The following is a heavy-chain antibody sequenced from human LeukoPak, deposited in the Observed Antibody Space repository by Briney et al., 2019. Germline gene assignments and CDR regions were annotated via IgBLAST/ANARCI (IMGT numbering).Heavy chain of an antibody. CDR2: IYSGGST. CDR3: ARFQHYYYYGMDV. D-gene: IGHD3-16*01. Sequence: GGSLRLSCAASGFTVSSNYMSWVRQAPGKGLEWVSVIYSGGSTYYADSVKGQFTISRDNSKNTLYLQMNSLRAEDTAVYYCARFQHYYYYGMDVWGQGTTVTVSS. J-gene: IGHJ6*02. CDR1: GFTVSSNY. V-gene: IGHV3-66*02.